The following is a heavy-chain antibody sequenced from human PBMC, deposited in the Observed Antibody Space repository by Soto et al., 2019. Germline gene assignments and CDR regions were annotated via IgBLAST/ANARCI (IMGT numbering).Heavy chain of an antibody. Sequence: GGSLRLSCAASGFTVSSNYMSWVRQAPGKGLEWVSVIYSGGSTYYADSVKGRFTISRDNSKNTLYLQMNSLRADDTAVYYCARVGYYGSGSYPNWFDPWGQGTLVTVSS. D-gene: IGHD3-10*01. V-gene: IGHV3-53*01. CDR2: IYSGGST. CDR3: ARVGYYGSGSYPNWFDP. J-gene: IGHJ5*02. CDR1: GFTVSSNY.